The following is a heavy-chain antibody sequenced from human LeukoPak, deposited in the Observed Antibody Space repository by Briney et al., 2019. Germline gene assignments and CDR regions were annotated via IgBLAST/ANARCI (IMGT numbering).Heavy chain of an antibody. D-gene: IGHD3-22*01. CDR1: GYTFTSNY. J-gene: IGHJ4*02. CDR3: ARDVISYYYDSSGSPIESHFDY. CDR2: ISPSGGST. V-gene: IGHV1-46*01. Sequence: ASVKVSCKASGYTFTSNYIHWLRQAPGQGLEWMGLISPSGGSTSYAQKFQGRVTMTRDTSTSTVYMELSSLRSEDTAVYYCARDVISYYYDSSGSPIESHFDYWGQGTLVTVTS.